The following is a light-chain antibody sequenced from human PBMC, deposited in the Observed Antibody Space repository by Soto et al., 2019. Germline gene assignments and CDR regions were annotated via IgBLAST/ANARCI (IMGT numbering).Light chain of an antibody. CDR2: FAS. V-gene: IGKV3-15*01. Sequence: EVVMTQSPATLSVSPGERAALSCRASQSVSTNLAWYHQNPGQPPRLLIYFASTRATAVPARFTAGWSGTEFTLTISSLQSDDVAVYYCQQYDKWPRTLGQGTKVDIK. CDR3: QQYDKWPRT. CDR1: QSVSTN. J-gene: IGKJ1*01.